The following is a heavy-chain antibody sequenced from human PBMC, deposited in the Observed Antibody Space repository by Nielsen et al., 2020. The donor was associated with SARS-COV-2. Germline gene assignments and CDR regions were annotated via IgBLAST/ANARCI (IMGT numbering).Heavy chain of an antibody. Sequence: GGSLRLSCAASGFTFSSYSMNWVRQAPGKGLEWVSSISSSSSYIYYADSVKGRFTISRDNAKNSLYLQMNSLRAEDTAVYYCARFGGSTRAGWFDPWGQGTLVTVSS. V-gene: IGHV3-21*01. D-gene: IGHD2-2*01. CDR2: ISSSSSYI. J-gene: IGHJ5*02. CDR3: ARFGGSTRAGWFDP. CDR1: GFTFSSYS.